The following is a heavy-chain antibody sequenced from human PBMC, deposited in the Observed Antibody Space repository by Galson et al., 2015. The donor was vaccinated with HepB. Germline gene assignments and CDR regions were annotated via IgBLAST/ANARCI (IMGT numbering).Heavy chain of an antibody. J-gene: IGHJ5*02. CDR2: IDPSDSYT. CDR3: SLINSEWLAYDL. V-gene: IGHV5-10-1*01. CDR1: GYSFTSYW. Sequence: QSGAEVKKPGESLRISCKGSGYSFTSYWISWVRQMPGKGLEWMGRIDPSDSYTNYSPSFQGHVTISADKSISTAYLQWSSLKASDTGMYYFSLINSEWLAYDLWGQGTLVTVSS. D-gene: IGHD6-19*01.